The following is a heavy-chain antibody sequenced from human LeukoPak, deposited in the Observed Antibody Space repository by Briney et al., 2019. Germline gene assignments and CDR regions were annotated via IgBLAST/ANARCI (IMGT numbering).Heavy chain of an antibody. Sequence: SETLSLTCAVYGGSFSGYYWSWIRQPPGKGLEWIGYIYYSGSTNYNPSLKSRVTISVDTSKNQFSLKLSSVTAADTAVYYCARRRDGYNPYYYYYMDVWGKGTTVTVSS. CDR2: IYYSGST. D-gene: IGHD5-24*01. V-gene: IGHV4-59*01. CDR3: ARRRDGYNPYYYYYMDV. J-gene: IGHJ6*03. CDR1: GGSFSGYY.